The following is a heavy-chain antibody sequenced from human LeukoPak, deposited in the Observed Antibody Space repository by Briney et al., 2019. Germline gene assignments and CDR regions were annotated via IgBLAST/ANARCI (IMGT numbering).Heavy chain of an antibody. V-gene: IGHV1-2*02. J-gene: IGHJ6*02. CDR3: ARDLLSGSFGYYYYGMDV. CDR2: INPNSGGT. CDR1: GYTFTGYY. D-gene: IGHD1-26*01. Sequence: ASVKVSCKASGYTFTGYYMHWVRQAPGQGLEWMGWINPNSGGTNHAQKFQGRVTMTRDTSISTAYMELSRLRSDDTAVYYCARDLLSGSFGYYYYGMDVWGQGTTVTVSS.